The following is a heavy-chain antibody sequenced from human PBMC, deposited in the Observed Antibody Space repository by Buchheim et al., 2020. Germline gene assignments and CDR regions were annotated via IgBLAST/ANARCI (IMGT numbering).Heavy chain of an antibody. Sequence: EVQLVESGGGLVQPGGSLRLSCAASGFTFSSYWMNWVRQSPGKGLEWVANINQGGSQKYYGDSMRGRFTISRDNAENSLYLQMNSLRAEDTAVYYCARARFWSGYLYGMDVWGQGTT. CDR2: INQGGSQK. V-gene: IGHV3-7*03. J-gene: IGHJ6*02. D-gene: IGHD3-3*01. CDR3: ARARFWSGYLYGMDV. CDR1: GFTFSSYW.